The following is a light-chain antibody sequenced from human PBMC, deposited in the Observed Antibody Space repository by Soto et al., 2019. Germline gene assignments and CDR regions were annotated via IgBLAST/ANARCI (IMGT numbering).Light chain of an antibody. Sequence: IQMTQSPSSLSASVGDRVTITCRASQSISSYLNWYQQKPGKAPKLLIYAASSLQSGVPSGFSGSGSGTDFTLTISSLQPEDFATYYCQQSYSTPPTFGQGTKVDI. V-gene: IGKV1-39*01. CDR1: QSISSY. CDR2: AAS. CDR3: QQSYSTPPT. J-gene: IGKJ1*01.